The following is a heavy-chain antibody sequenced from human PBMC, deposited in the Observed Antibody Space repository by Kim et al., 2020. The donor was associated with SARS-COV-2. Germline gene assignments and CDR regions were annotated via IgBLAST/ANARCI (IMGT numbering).Heavy chain of an antibody. V-gene: IGHV3-30*04. CDR2: ISDGGRET. CDR1: GFSFSSHA. J-gene: IGHJ4*02. CDR3: VRDHEGSGSYLDY. D-gene: IGHD3-10*01. Sequence: GGSLRLSCAATGFSFSSHAMHWVRQVPGKGLEWVAPISDGGRETKYADSVRGRFTISRDNCQYTLYLQMHSLGTEDTALYFCVRDHEGSGSYLDYWGQG.